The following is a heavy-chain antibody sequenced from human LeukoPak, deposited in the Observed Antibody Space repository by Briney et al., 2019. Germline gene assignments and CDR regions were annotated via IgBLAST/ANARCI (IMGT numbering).Heavy chain of an antibody. Sequence: PGGSLRLSCAASGFTVSSNYMSWVRQAPGKGLEWVSVIYSGGSAYYADSVKGRFTISRDNSKNTLYLQMNILRAEDTAVYYCARDRMVRGVIGSEGFDYWGQGTLVTVSS. CDR1: GFTVSSNY. CDR2: IYSGGSA. J-gene: IGHJ4*02. V-gene: IGHV3-66*01. CDR3: ARDRMVRGVIGSEGFDY. D-gene: IGHD3-10*01.